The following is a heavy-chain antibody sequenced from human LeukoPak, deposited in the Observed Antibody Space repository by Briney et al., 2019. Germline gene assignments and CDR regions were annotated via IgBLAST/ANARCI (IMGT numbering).Heavy chain of an antibody. CDR2: ISAYNSNT. CDR3: ARGSGSYY. Sequence: ASVKVSCKPSGYTFTSYGISSGRPAPGQGLEWIGWISAYNSNTNYAQKLQSRVTMTTNTSTSTANMELRSLRSDDSAVYYCARGSGSYYWGQGTLVTVSS. CDR1: GYTFTSYG. D-gene: IGHD1-26*01. V-gene: IGHV1-18*01. J-gene: IGHJ4*02.